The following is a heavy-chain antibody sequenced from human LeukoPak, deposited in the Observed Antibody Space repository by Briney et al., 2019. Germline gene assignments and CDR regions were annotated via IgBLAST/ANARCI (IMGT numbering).Heavy chain of an antibody. D-gene: IGHD5-18*01. J-gene: IGHJ5*02. CDR2: IREERGQE. CDR3: ASLDTAKQPLANH. Sequence: GGSLRLSCVASGLTVSNHWMSWVRQAPGKGLEWVANIREERGQEYYVDSVKGRFTISKNSAKNSLYPQMNTLRVEDTAMYYCASLDTAKQPLANHWGQGTLVTVSS. CDR1: GLTVSNHW. V-gene: IGHV3-7*03.